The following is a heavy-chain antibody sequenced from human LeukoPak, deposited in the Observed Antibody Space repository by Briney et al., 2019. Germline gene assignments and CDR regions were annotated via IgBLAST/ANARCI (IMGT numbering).Heavy chain of an antibody. CDR1: GFSFSNAW. CDR2: IKSITDGGTT. Sequence: SGGSLRLSCAASGFSFSNAWMSWVRQAPGKGLEWVGRIKSITDGGTTDYAAPVKGRFTISRDDSKKTLYLQMNSLKSDDTAVYYCTTVRGSSWLRGRLGTDVWGQGTTVTVSS. D-gene: IGHD6-13*01. V-gene: IGHV3-15*01. J-gene: IGHJ6*02. CDR3: TTVRGSSWLRGRLGTDV.